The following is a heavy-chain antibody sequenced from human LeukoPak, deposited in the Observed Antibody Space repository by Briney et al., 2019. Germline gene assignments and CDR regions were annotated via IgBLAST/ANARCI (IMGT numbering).Heavy chain of an antibody. J-gene: IGHJ4*02. V-gene: IGHV1-46*01. CDR3: ARTAARRFDY. CDR1: GYTFTNYF. Sequence: ASVKVSCKASGYTFTNYFMHWVRQAPGQGLEWMGIINPTGGSTTYAQKFQGRVTMTRDTSTSTVYMELSSLRSDDTAVYYCARTAARRFDYWGQGTLVTVSS. D-gene: IGHD6-6*01. CDR2: INPTGGST.